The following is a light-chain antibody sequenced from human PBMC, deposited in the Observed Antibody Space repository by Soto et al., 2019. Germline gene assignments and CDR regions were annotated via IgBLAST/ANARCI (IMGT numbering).Light chain of an antibody. J-gene: IGLJ3*02. CDR2: EGT. V-gene: IGLV2-23*01. CDR3: YSYAGTSTWV. CDR1: NXDVGNYKL. Sequence: QSVLTQPDSVSESPGQSITISCTGTNXDVGNYKLVSWFQHHLGKAPKLIIYEGTKRPSGVSNRFSASQSGNTASLTISGLQAEDEADYYCYSYAGTSTWVFGGGTK.